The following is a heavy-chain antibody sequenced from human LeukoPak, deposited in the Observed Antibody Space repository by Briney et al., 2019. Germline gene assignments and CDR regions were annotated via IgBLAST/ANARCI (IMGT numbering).Heavy chain of an antibody. CDR1: GFTFSSYS. CDR2: ISSSSSYI. V-gene: IGHV3-21*01. Sequence: GSLRLSCAASGFTFSSYSMNWVRQAPGKGLEWVSSISSSSSYIYYADSVKGRFTISRDNAKNSLYLQMNSLRAEDTAVYYCAREPEPAGVWTRGLPHYNWFDPWGQGTLVTVSS. CDR3: AREPEPAGVWTRGLPHYNWFDP. J-gene: IGHJ5*02. D-gene: IGHD3-10*01.